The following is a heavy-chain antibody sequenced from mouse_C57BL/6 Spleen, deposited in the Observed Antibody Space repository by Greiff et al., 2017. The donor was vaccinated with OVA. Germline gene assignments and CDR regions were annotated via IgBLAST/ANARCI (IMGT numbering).Heavy chain of an antibody. V-gene: IGHV14-2*01. CDR1: GFNIKDYY. CDR2: IDPEDGET. D-gene: IGHD1-1*01. Sequence: EVQRVESGAELVKPGASVKLSCTASGFNIKDYYMHWVKQRTEQGLEWIGRIDPEDGETKYAPKFQGKATITADTSSNTAYLQLSSLTSEDTAVYYCDSRVTTVVFDYWGQGTTLTVSS. CDR3: DSRVTTVVFDY. J-gene: IGHJ2*01.